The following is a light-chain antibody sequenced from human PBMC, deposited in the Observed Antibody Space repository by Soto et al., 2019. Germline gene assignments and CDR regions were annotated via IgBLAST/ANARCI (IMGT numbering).Light chain of an antibody. J-gene: IGKJ1*01. CDR1: QSVSSN. V-gene: IGKV3-15*01. CDR3: QQYNKWPRT. CDR2: GAS. Sequence: EIVMTQSPATLSVSPGERATLSCRASQSVSSNLAWYQQKPGQAPRLLIYGASTRATGIPARFSGSGSGTEFTLTISSLQSEDFEVYYCQQYNKWPRTFGQGTKVDIK.